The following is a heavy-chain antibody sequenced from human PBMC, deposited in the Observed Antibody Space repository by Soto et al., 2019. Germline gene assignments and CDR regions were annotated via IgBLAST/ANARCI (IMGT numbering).Heavy chain of an antibody. CDR1: GGSVSTGVHY. V-gene: IGHV4-61*08. Sequence: QVQLQESGPGLVKPSETLSLTCTVSVSGGSVSTGVHYWSWIRQPPGKGLEWIGYIYYSGSTYYNPSLKSRVTISVDTSKNQFSLKLTSVTAADTAVYYCARGYYTSWYWFDRCGRGILVIVSS. CDR3: ARGYYTSWYWFDR. D-gene: IGHD6-13*01. J-gene: IGHJ2*01. CDR2: IYYSGST.